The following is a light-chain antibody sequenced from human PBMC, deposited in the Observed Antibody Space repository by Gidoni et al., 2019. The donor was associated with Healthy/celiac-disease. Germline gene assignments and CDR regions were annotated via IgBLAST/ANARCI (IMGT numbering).Light chain of an antibody. CDR2: KAS. CDR3: QQYNSYSRT. CDR1: QSISSW. J-gene: IGKJ1*01. V-gene: IGKV1-5*03. Sequence: DIQMTQSPSTLSASVGDRVTITCRASQSISSWFAWYQQKPGKAPKLLIYKASSLESGVPSRFSGSGSGTDFTLTISSLQPEDFATYYCQQYNSYSRTFGQGTKVEIK.